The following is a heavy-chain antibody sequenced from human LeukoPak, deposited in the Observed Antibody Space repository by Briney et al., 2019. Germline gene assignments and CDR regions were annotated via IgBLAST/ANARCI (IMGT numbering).Heavy chain of an antibody. CDR1: GFTFSSYN. CDR3: ARAGALTAVVTY. V-gene: IGHV3-21*01. CDR2: ISSSSSYI. D-gene: IGHD5-18*01. J-gene: IGHJ4*02. Sequence: GGSLRLSCAASGFTFSSYNMNWVRQAPGKGLEWVSSISSSSSYIYYADSVKGRFTISRDNAKNSLYLQMNSLRAEDTAVYYCARAGALTAVVTYWGQGTLVTVSS.